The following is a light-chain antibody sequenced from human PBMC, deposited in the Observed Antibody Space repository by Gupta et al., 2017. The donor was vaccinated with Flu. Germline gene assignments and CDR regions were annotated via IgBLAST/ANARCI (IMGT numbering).Light chain of an antibody. V-gene: IGKV3-11*01. J-gene: IGKJ1*01. CDR2: DAS. CDR3: QHRTDGHPKVT. CDR1: HSISTY. Sequence: VLTQSPGTLSLSPGERATLSCRASHSISTYLGWYQHKPGQPPRLLIYDASKRAKGSNANCSGSGVGTEVNLTINSREPQDFEVYYCQHRTDGHPKVTFGHGTMVDIK.